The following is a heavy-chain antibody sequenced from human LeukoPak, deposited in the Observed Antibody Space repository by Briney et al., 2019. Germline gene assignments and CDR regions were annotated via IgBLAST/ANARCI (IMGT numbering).Heavy chain of an antibody. CDR2: ISWDGGST. CDR1: GFTFDDYT. CDR3: ARGAAADPDAFDI. D-gene: IGHD6-13*01. J-gene: IGHJ3*02. Sequence: GGSLRLSCAASGFTFDDYTMHWVRQAPGKGLEWVSLISWDGGSTYYADSVKGRFTISRDNSKNSLYLQMNSLRAEDTAVYYCARGAAADPDAFDIWGQGTMVTVSS. V-gene: IGHV3-43*01.